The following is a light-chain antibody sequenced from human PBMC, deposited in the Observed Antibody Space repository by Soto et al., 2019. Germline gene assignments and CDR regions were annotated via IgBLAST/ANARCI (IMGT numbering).Light chain of an antibody. CDR1: SSNFGAGLA. V-gene: IGLV1-40*01. CDR3: QSYDNSLRGWV. CDR2: SDF. Sequence: QSVLTQPPSVSGAPGQTVTISCTGSSSNFGAGLAVQWYQQLPGTAPKLLVYSDFNRPSGVPARFSGSKSGTSASLAITGIQADDEADYYCQSYDNSLRGWVFGGGTKLAAL. J-gene: IGLJ3*02.